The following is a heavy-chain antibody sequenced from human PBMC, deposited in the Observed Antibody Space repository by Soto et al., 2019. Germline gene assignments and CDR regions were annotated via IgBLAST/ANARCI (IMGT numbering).Heavy chain of an antibody. CDR3: ARPTFPPPRGYSYGSIDY. V-gene: IGHV4-39*01. J-gene: IGHJ4*02. D-gene: IGHD5-18*01. CDR2: IYYSGST. Sequence: PSDTLSLTCTVSGGSIGISSYYWGGIRHPPGKGLEWIGSIYYSGSTYYNPSLKSRVTISVDTSKNQFSLKLSSVTAADTAVYYCARPTFPPPRGYSYGSIDYWGQGTLVTVSS. CDR1: GGSIGISSYY.